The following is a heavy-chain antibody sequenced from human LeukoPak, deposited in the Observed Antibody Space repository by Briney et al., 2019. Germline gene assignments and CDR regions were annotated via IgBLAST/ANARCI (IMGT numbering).Heavy chain of an antibody. CDR1: GYTFTGYY. V-gene: IGHV1-2*02. CDR3: VRDGGDNGSSGN. Sequence: ASVTVSCKASGYTFTGYYVHWVRQAPGQGLEWMGWINPNNGATNYAQKFQGRVTVTRDTSISTAYMEPSNLGSDDTALYYCVRDGGDNGSSGNWGQGTLVTVSS. D-gene: IGHD1-26*01. CDR2: INPNNGAT. J-gene: IGHJ4*02.